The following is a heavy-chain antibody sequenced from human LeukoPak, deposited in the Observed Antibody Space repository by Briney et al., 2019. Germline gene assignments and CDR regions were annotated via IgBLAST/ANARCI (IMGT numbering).Heavy chain of an antibody. Sequence: GGPLRLSCAASGFTFSDSYMSWIRQTPGKGLEWLSYISSSSSDTNYADSVKGRFTISRDNAKNSLYLQMNSLRAENTAVYYCARGSRTIELGDDYWGQGTLVTVSS. J-gene: IGHJ4*02. CDR3: ARGSRTIELGDDY. D-gene: IGHD5-24*01. CDR1: GFTFSDSY. CDR2: ISSSSSDT. V-gene: IGHV3-11*06.